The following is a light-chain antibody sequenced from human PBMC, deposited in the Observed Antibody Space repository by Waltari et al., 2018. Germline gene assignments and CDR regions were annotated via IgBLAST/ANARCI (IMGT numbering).Light chain of an antibody. Sequence: QSALTQPRSVSGSPGQSVTISCIGTSSDVGGYNYVSWYLQHPGKAPKLMIYDVSKRPSGVPVLFCGSKSCNTASLTISGLQAEDEADYYFCSYAGSYVYVFGTGTNVTVL. V-gene: IGLV2-11*01. CDR1: SSDVGGYNY. J-gene: IGLJ1*01. CDR2: DVS. CDR3: CSYAGSYVYV.